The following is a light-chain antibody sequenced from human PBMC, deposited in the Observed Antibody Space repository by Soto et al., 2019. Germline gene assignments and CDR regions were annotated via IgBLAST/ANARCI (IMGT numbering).Light chain of an antibody. V-gene: IGLV1-40*01. CDR2: GNT. Sequence: QAVVTQPPSVSGAPGQRVTISCTGSSSNIGAGYDVHWYQQLPGTAPKLLIYGNTNRPSGVPDRFSGSKSGTSASLAITGLQAEDEGDYYCQSYDSSLSAVFGGGTQLTVL. CDR3: QSYDSSLSAV. J-gene: IGLJ7*01. CDR1: SSNIGAGYD.